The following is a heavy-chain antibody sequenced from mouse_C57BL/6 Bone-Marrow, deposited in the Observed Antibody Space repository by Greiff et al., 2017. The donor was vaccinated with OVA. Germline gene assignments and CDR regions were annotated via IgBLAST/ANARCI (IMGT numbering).Heavy chain of an antibody. CDR1: GFTFSDFY. CDR3: ARDDYYWYFDV. V-gene: IGHV7-1*01. J-gene: IGHJ1*03. Sequence: EVHLVESGGGLVQSGRSLRLSCATSGFTFSDFYMEWVRQAPGKGLEWIAASRNKANDYTTEYSASVKGRFIVSRDTSQSILYLQMNALRAEDTAIYYGARDDYYWYFDVWGTGTTVTVSS. CDR2: SRNKANDYTT.